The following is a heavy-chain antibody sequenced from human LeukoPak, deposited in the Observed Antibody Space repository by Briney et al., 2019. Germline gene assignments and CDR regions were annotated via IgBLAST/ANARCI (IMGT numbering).Heavy chain of an antibody. D-gene: IGHD5-18*01. J-gene: IGHJ6*03. V-gene: IGHV4-59*01. Sequence: ASETLSLTCTVSGGSISSNYWSWLRQSPGKGLEWIAYVYYSGSTNYNPSLKSRVTISVDTSKNQFSLKLSSVTAADTAVYYCARTTEGGYSYGYFYYYYMDVWGKGTTVAISS. CDR3: ARTTEGGYSYGYFYYYYMDV. CDR1: GGSISSNY. CDR2: VYYSGST.